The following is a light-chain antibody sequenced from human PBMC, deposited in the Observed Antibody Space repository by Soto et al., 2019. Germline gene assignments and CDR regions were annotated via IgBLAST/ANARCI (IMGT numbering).Light chain of an antibody. J-gene: IGLJ3*02. CDR3: CSYAGSSPVV. V-gene: IGLV2-23*01. Sequence: QSVLTQPASVSGSPGQSITISYIGTSSDVGSYDRISWHQQHPGKAPKLMIYEGSKRPSGVSNRFSGSKSGNTASLTISGLQAEDEADYYCCSYAGSSPVVFGGGTKVTVL. CDR1: SSDVGSYDR. CDR2: EGS.